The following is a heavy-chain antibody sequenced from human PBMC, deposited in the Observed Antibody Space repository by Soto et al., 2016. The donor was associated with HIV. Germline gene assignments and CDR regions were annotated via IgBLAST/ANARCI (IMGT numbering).Heavy chain of an antibody. CDR2: ISQGGSSK. CDR3: VRDERDAXGTNSDFWYFDL. Sequence: EVQVVESGGGLVRSGRSVRLSCVASGFVFESYNMNWVRQAPGEGLQWVASISQGGSSKYYVDSVKGRFTISRDNARNSVYLEMDKVRVDDTAIYYCVRDERDAXGTNSDFWYFDLWGLALRSLSHQ. V-gene: IGHV3-21*01. J-gene: IGHJ2*01. D-gene: IGHD1-7*01. CDR1: GFVFESYN.